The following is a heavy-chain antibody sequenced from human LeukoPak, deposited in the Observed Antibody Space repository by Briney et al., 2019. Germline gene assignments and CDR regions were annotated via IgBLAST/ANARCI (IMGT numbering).Heavy chain of an antibody. D-gene: IGHD3-9*01. CDR3: ARGPLRYFDWLWAPNWFDP. CDR1: GYNFTNYY. Sequence: ASAKVSCKTSGYNFTNYYMHWVRQAPGHGLEWMGIMNPSGDTTTYAEKFQGRVTMTRDTSTSTVYMELSSLRSEDTAVYYCARGPLRYFDWLWAPNWFDPWGQGTLVTVSS. J-gene: IGHJ5*02. V-gene: IGHV1-46*01. CDR2: MNPSGDTT.